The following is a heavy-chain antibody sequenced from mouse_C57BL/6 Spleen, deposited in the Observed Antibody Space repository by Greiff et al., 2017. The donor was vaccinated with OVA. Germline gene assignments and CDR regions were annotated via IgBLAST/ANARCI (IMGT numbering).Heavy chain of an antibody. CDR1: GYAFSSSW. Sequence: VQLQQSGPGLVQPGASVKLSCKASGYAFSSSWMNWVNQRPGKGLEWVGHIYPGGGDTNYLGTFKGRAILTADKSSSTAYMQLSSRTSEDAAVYYCAKGDYYAMDYWGQGTSVTVSS. V-gene: IGHV1-82*01. CDR3: AKGDYYAMDY. CDR2: IYPGGGDT. J-gene: IGHJ4*01.